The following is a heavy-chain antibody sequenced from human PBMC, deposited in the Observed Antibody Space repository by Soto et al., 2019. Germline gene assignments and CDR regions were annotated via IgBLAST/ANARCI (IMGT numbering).Heavy chain of an antibody. CDR1: GGSVSSTNW. CDR3: ARDRAVSARGSFDY. J-gene: IGHJ4*02. CDR2: IYHSGST. Sequence: QVQLQESGPGLVEPSGTLSLTCAVSGGSVSSTNWWSWVRQPPGKGLEWIGEIYHSGSTYYNPSLKIRGTMSVDKSKNQFSLRLSSVTAADTAVYFCARDRAVSARGSFDYWGQGTLVTVSS. V-gene: IGHV4-4*02. D-gene: IGHD6-19*01.